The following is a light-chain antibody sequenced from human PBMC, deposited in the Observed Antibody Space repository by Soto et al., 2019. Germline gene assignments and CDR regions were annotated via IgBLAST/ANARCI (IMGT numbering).Light chain of an antibody. CDR1: KLGDKL. J-gene: IGLJ1*01. Sequence: SYELTQPPSVSVSPGLTASITCSGDKLGDKLAYWYQQKPGQSPVLVMYQDSKRPSGIPERFSGSNSGNTATLTISGTQSMDEADYYCQAWDSSTAVFGTGTKVT. V-gene: IGLV3-1*01. CDR2: QDS. CDR3: QAWDSSTAV.